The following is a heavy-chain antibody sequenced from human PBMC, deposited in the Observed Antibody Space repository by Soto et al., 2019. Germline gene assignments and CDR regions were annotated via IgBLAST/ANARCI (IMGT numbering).Heavy chain of an antibody. CDR3: ARAIETAMDPCDY. CDR2: ISDDGSIK. V-gene: IGHV3-30-3*01. CDR1: GFSFTTYA. J-gene: IGHJ4*02. D-gene: IGHD5-18*01. Sequence: PGGSLRLSCAASGFSFTTYAMHWVRQAPGKGLEWVAVISDDGSIKYYADSVKGRFTISRDNSKNTFYPQMNSLRGDDTALYYCARAIETAMDPCDYWGQGALVTVSS.